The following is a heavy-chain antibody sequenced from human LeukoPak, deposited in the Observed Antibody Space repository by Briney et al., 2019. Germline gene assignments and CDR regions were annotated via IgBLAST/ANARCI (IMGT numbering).Heavy chain of an antibody. Sequence: PSQTLSLTCTVSGGSISSGSYYWSWIRQPAGKGLEWIGRIYTSGSTNYNPSLKSRVTISVDTSKNQFSLKLSSVTAADTAVYYCARDLCRRYLAADYWGQGTLVTVSS. V-gene: IGHV4-61*02. CDR3: ARDLCRRYLAADY. CDR2: IYTSGST. D-gene: IGHD3-9*01. CDR1: GGSISSGSYY. J-gene: IGHJ4*02.